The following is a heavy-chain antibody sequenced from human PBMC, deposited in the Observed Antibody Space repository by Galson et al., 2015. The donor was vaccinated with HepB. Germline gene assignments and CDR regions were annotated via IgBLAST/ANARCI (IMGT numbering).Heavy chain of an antibody. CDR1: GFSLSTNGVG. Sequence: PALVKPTQTFTLTCTFSGFSLSTNGVGVGWIRQPPGKALEWLALIYWDDDKRYSPSLKSRLTITKDTSKNQVVLTMTNMDPVDTATYYCSHRLTNWNAGDAFDIWGQGTMVTVSS. D-gene: IGHD1-1*01. V-gene: IGHV2-5*02. CDR2: IYWDDDK. J-gene: IGHJ3*02. CDR3: SHRLTNWNAGDAFDI.